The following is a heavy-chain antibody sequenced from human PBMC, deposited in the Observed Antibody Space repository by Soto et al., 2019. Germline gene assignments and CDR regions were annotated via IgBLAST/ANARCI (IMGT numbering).Heavy chain of an antibody. D-gene: IGHD1-26*01. J-gene: IGHJ6*02. Sequence: ASVKVSCKASGYTFTSYDITWVRQATGQGLEWMGWMNPNSGNTGYAQKFQGRVTMTRNTSISTAYMELSSLRSEDTAVYYCATRLGWELLGGMDVWGQGTTVTVSS. V-gene: IGHV1-8*01. CDR1: GYTFTSYD. CDR3: ATRLGWELLGGMDV. CDR2: MNPNSGNT.